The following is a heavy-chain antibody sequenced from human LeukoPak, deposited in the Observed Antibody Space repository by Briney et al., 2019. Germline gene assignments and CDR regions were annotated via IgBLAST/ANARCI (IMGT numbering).Heavy chain of an antibody. J-gene: IGHJ5*02. Sequence: PSGTLSLTCAVSGGSISSTNWWSWVRPPPGKGLEWIGEIYHSGTTNYNPSLKSRVTISVDKSKNQFSLKLNSVTAADTAVYYCARKTASGVNWFDPWGQGTLVTVSS. CDR2: IYHSGTT. D-gene: IGHD2-21*02. CDR1: GGSISSTNW. CDR3: ARKTASGVNWFDP. V-gene: IGHV4-4*02.